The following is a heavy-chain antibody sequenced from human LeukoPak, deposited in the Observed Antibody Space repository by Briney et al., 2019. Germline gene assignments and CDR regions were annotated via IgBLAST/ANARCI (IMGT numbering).Heavy chain of an antibody. V-gene: IGHV3-23*01. D-gene: IGHD1-7*01. Sequence: GGSVRLSCAASGFTFSSYAMSWVRQAPGKGLEWVSAISGSGGSTYCADSVEGRFTISRDNSKNTLFLQMNSLRADDTAVYYCAKDKNYGRYYFDSWGQGTLVTVSS. CDR1: GFTFSSYA. J-gene: IGHJ4*02. CDR2: ISGSGGST. CDR3: AKDKNYGRYYFDS.